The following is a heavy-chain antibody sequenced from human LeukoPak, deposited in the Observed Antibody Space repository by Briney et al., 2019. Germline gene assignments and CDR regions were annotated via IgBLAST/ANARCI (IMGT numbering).Heavy chain of an antibody. CDR1: GYTFTSYG. CDR3: ARALGYSSSWYRVDY. CDR2: ISAYNGNT. D-gene: IGHD6-13*01. Sequence: ASVKVSCKASGYTFTSYGISWVRQAPGQGLEWMGWISAYNGNTNYAQKLQGRVTMTTDTSTSTAYMELRSLRSDDTAVYYCARALGYSSSWYRVDYWGQGTLVTVSS. J-gene: IGHJ4*02. V-gene: IGHV1-18*01.